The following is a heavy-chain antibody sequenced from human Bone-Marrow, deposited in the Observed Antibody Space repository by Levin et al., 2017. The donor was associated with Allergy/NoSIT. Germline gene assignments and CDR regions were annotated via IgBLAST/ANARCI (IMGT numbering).Heavy chain of an antibody. Sequence: ASVKVSCKASGYTFSHYYMHWVRQAPGQGLEWMGRINPSGSSTTYARQFQGRVTVTRDTSSNTLYMEMSSLSSHDTAVYYCASHSEAFSSAATLHYWGQGSRIIVSS. V-gene: IGHV1-46*01. CDR3: ASHSEAFSSAATLHY. CDR2: INPSGSST. D-gene: IGHD6-19*01. J-gene: IGHJ4*02. CDR1: GYTFSHYY.